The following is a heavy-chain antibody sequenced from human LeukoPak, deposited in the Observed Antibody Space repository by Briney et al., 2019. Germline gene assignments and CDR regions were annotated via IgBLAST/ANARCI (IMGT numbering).Heavy chain of an antibody. CDR2: ISYDGSNK. V-gene: IGHV3-30*18. J-gene: IGHJ3*02. CDR3: AKDRYSGYGGDAFDI. Sequence: GGSLRLSCAASGFTFSSYGMHWVRQAPGKGLEWVAVISYDGSNKYYADSVKGRFTISRDNSKNTLYLQMNSLRAEDAAVYYCAKDRYSGYGGDAFDIWGQGTMLTVSS. D-gene: IGHD5-12*01. CDR1: GFTFSSYG.